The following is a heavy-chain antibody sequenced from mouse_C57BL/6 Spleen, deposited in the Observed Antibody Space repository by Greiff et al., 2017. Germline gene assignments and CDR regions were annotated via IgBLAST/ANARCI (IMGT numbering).Heavy chain of an antibody. D-gene: IGHD2-4*01. CDR1: GYTFTDYY. V-gene: IGHV1-76*01. J-gene: IGHJ3*01. CDR2: IYPGSGNT. CDR3: ARMMNYDYDWFAY. Sequence: VQLQQSGAELVRPGASVKLSCKASGYTFTDYYINWVKQRPGQGLEWIARIYPGSGNTYYNEKFKGKATLTAEKSSSTAYMQLSSLTSEDAAVYFCARMMNYDYDWFAYWGQGTLVTVSA.